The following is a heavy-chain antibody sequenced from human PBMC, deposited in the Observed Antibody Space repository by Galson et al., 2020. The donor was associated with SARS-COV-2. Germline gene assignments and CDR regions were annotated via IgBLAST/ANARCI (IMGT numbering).Heavy chain of an antibody. Sequence: SVQVSFQASGGTLLTYPITWVRQAPAHGLAWMGGTIPIFGTPNYAQHLHGRFTITADKSTNTAYMELGSLTSYDTAICYCAIDTSSLDIWSPGTTVTVSS. V-gene: IGHV1-69*06. J-gene: IGHJ6*02. CDR1: GGTLLTYP. CDR2: TIPIFGTP. CDR3: AIDTSSLDI.